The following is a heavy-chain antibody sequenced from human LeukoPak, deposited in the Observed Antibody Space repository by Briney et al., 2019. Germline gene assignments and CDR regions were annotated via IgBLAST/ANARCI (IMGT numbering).Heavy chain of an antibody. V-gene: IGHV1-18*01. D-gene: IGHD2-15*01. Sequence: ASVKVSCKASGYTFTSYGISWVRQAPGQGLEWMGWISAYNGNTNYAQKLQGRVTMTTDTSTSTAYMELRSLRSDDTAVYYCASFPLLTYYYYYYMDVWGKGTTVTVSS. CDR1: GYTFTSYG. J-gene: IGHJ6*03. CDR2: ISAYNGNT. CDR3: ASFPLLTYYYYYYMDV.